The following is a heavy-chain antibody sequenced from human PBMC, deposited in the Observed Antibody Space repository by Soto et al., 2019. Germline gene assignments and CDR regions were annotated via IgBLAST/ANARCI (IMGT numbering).Heavy chain of an antibody. J-gene: IGHJ6*02. D-gene: IGHD3-10*01. CDR1: GFTFSSYA. CDR3: ARDTSWRREAYGMDV. CDR2: ISGSGGST. V-gene: IGHV3-23*01. Sequence: EVQLLESGGGLVQPGGSLRLSCAASGFTFSSYAMSWVRQAPGKGLEWVSAISGSGGSTYYADSVKGRFTISRDNSKNTLYLQMNSLRAEDTAVYYCARDTSWRREAYGMDVWGQGTTVTVSS.